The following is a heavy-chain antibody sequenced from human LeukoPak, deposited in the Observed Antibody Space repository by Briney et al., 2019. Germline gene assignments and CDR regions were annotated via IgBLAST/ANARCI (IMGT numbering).Heavy chain of an antibody. CDR1: GFTFSDYY. J-gene: IGHJ4*02. V-gene: IGHV3-11*04. CDR2: ISSSGSTI. Sequence: PGGTLRLSCAASGFTFSDYYMSWIRQAPGKGLEWVSYISSSGSTIYYAASVKGRFTISRDNAKNSLYLQMNSLRAEDTAVYSCARERVTPLYYYDSSGEFDYWGQGTLVTVSS. CDR3: ARERVTPLYYYDSSGEFDY. D-gene: IGHD3-22*01.